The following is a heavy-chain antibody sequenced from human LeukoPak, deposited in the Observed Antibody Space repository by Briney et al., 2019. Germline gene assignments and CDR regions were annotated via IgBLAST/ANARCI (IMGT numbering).Heavy chain of an antibody. V-gene: IGHV3-11*01. CDR1: GFTGSILY. Sequence: PGGSLRLSCSVSGFTGSILYMSWVRQAPGKGLEWVSYISTSSTIIYYADSVRGRFTISRDNAKNSLYLQMDSLRAEDTAVYYCARGRYTTLYYFDYWGQGALVTVSS. CDR3: ARGRYTTLYYFDY. D-gene: IGHD1-14*01. CDR2: ISTSSTII. J-gene: IGHJ4*02.